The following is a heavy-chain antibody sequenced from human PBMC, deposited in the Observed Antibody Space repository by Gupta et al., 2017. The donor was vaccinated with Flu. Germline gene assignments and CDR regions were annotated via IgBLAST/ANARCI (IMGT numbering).Heavy chain of an antibody. CDR2: MNPNSGNT. J-gene: IGHJ4*02. CDR3: ARGGTTVTTSSQVGDY. V-gene: IGHV1-8*01. D-gene: IGHD4-17*01. Sequence: TGQGLEWMGWMNPNSGNTGYAQKFQGRVTMTRNTSISTAYMELSSLRSEDTAVYYCARGGTTVTTSSQVGDYWGQGTLVTVSS.